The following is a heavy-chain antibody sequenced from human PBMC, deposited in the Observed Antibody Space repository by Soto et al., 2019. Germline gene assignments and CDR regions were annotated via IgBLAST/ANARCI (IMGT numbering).Heavy chain of an antibody. J-gene: IGHJ4*02. CDR3: AKSLSAIPGDS. V-gene: IGHV1-8*01. Sequence: ASVKVSCKASGYTFTSYDINWVRQATGQGLEWMGWMNPNSGNTGYAQKFQGRFTISRDNAKSSLYLQMTSLRAEDTAVYHCAKSLSAIPGDSWGQGTLVTVSS. D-gene: IGHD2-2*01. CDR1: GYTFTSYD. CDR2: MNPNSGNT.